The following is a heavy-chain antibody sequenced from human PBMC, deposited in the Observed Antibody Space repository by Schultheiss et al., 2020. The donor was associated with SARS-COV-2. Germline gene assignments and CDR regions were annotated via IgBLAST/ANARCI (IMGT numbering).Heavy chain of an antibody. CDR3: ASGLLWFGSRAFDI. CDR1: GFTFSSYE. D-gene: IGHD3-10*01. V-gene: IGHV3-48*03. Sequence: GGSLRLSCAASGFTFSSYEMNWVRQAPGKGLEWVSYISSSGSTIYYADSVKGRFTISRDNAKNSLYLQMNSLRAEDTAVYYCASGLLWFGSRAFDIWGQGTTVTVSS. J-gene: IGHJ3*02. CDR2: ISSSGSTI.